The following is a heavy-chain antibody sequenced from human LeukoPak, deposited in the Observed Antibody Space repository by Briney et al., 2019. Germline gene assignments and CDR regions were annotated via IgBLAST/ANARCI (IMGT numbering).Heavy chain of an antibody. V-gene: IGHV3-30-3*01. CDR3: ALIGVVIPPDTYDV. D-gene: IGHD2-21*01. CDR1: RFSFSTYN. J-gene: IGHJ3*01. Sequence: GGSLRLSSAASRFSFSTYNMHWVRQAPGKGLEWVAVIADDGNNKYYADSVKGRFTISRDNSKKTLYLQMDSLRTEDTAFYYCALIGVVIPPDTYDVWGQGTLVTVSS. CDR2: IADDGNNK.